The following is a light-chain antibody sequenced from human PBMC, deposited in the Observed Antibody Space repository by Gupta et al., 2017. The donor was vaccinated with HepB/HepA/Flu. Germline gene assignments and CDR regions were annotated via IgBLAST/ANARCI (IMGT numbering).Light chain of an antibody. CDR2: AAS. CDR3: QQSFNSPRT. V-gene: IGKV1-39*01. CDR1: QNISSY. J-gene: IGKJ1*01. Sequence: DINMTPSPSSLSASVRDRVTITCRASQNISSYLNWYQQKPGKAPNLLIYAASNLQSGVPSRFSGSGSGTDFTLTISSLQPEDFATYYCQQSFNSPRTFGQGTKVEIK.